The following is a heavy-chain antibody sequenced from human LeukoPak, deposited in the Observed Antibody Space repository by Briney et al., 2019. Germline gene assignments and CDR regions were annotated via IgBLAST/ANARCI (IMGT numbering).Heavy chain of an antibody. CDR2: ISGSGGRT. D-gene: IGHD3-9*01. J-gene: IGHJ4*02. V-gene: IGHV3-23*01. Sequence: GGSLRLACAASGFTFSSYAMSWVRQAPGKGLEWVSAISGSGGRTYYADSVKGRFTISRDNSKNTPYMQMNSLRAEDTAVYYCAKYCPILTGCDYWGQGTLVTVSS. CDR3: AKYCPILTGCDY. CDR1: GFTFSSYA.